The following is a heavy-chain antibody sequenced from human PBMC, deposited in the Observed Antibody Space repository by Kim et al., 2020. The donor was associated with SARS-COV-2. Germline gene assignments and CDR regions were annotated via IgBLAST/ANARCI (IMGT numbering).Heavy chain of an antibody. V-gene: IGHV1-46*01. D-gene: IGHD2-2*01. J-gene: IGHJ4*02. CDR3: ARDVVGVPAAMGVDY. Sequence: QKYQGRVTMTRDTSTSTVYMELSSLRSEDTAEYYCARDVVGVPAAMGVDYWGQGTLVTVSS.